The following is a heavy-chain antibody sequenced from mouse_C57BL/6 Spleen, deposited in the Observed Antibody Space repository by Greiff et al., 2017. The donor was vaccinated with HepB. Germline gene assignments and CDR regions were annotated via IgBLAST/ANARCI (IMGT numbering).Heavy chain of an antibody. CDR1: GFTFSDYG. Sequence: EVQLVESGGGLVKPGGSLKLSCAASGFTFSDYGMHWVRQAPEKALEWVAYISSGSSTIYYADTVKGRFTISRDNAKNTLFLQMTSLRSEDTAMYYCARNYDYDNYAMDYWGQGTSVTVSS. J-gene: IGHJ4*01. V-gene: IGHV5-17*01. D-gene: IGHD2-4*01. CDR3: ARNYDYDNYAMDY. CDR2: ISSGSSTI.